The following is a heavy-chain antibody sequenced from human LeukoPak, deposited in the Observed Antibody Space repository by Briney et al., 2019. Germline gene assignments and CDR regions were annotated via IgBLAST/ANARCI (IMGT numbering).Heavy chain of an antibody. D-gene: IGHD3-22*01. CDR1: GFTFSSYA. Sequence: GGSLRLSCAASGFTFSSYAMHWVRQAPGKGLEWVAVISYDGSNKYYADSVKGRFTISRDNSKNTLYLQMNSLRAEDTAVYYCAREKESSGLTLDLWGQGTMVTVSS. CDR3: AREKESSGLTLDL. V-gene: IGHV3-30*14. CDR2: ISYDGSNK. J-gene: IGHJ3*01.